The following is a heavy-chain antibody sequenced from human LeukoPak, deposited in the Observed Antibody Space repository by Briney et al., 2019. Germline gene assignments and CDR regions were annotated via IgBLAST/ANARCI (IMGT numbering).Heavy chain of an antibody. Sequence: GVSLRLPCAASRFTFTIYAMNWVRQAPGKGLECVSGTSGSGGSTYYADSVKGRSSISRDNSQNTLYLQLNSLRVEDTAEYYCAKAHGGSYHSGIDWGQGTLVIVSS. J-gene: IGHJ4*02. CDR1: RFTFTIYA. D-gene: IGHD2-8*01. CDR3: AKAHGGSYHSGID. CDR2: TSGSGGST. V-gene: IGHV3-23*01.